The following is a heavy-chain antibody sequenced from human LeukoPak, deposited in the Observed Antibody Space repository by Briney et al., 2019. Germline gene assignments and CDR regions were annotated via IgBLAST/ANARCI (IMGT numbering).Heavy chain of an antibody. D-gene: IGHD6-19*01. J-gene: IGHJ4*02. Sequence: ASVKVSCKASGYTSTGYYMHWVRQAPGQGLEWMGRINPNSGGTNYAQKFQDRVTMTRDTSISTAYMELSRLRSDDTAVYYCARAIAVAGTPHDYWGQGTLVTVSS. V-gene: IGHV1-2*06. CDR2: INPNSGGT. CDR1: GYTSTGYY. CDR3: ARAIAVAGTPHDY.